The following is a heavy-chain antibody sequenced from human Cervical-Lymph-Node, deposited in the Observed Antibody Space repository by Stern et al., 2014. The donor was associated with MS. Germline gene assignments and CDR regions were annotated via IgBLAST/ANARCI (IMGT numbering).Heavy chain of an antibody. Sequence: EVQLVESAAEVKKPGESLKISCKGSGYTFTSYWIGWVRQMPGKGLEWMGIIYPSNSDTRYSPSFQGQVTISADKSISTAYLQWSSLKASDTAIYYCLISSGYHYFDYWGQGTLVTVSS. CDR1: GYTFTSYW. D-gene: IGHD3-22*01. CDR3: LISSGYHYFDY. CDR2: IYPSNSDT. J-gene: IGHJ4*02. V-gene: IGHV5-51*01.